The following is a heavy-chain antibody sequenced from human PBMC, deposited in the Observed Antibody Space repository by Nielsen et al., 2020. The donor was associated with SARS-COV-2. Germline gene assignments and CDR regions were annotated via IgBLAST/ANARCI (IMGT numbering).Heavy chain of an antibody. CDR3: AKLASQYGAHASY. Sequence: SLKISCAASGFTFDDYAMHWVRQAPGKGLEWVSGISWNSGSTDYSDSVNGRFTISRDNAKNSLYLQMNSLRAEDTALYYCAKLASQYGAHASYWGQGTLVTVSS. V-gene: IGHV3-9*01. CDR1: GFTFDDYA. CDR2: ISWNSGST. J-gene: IGHJ4*02. D-gene: IGHD4-17*01.